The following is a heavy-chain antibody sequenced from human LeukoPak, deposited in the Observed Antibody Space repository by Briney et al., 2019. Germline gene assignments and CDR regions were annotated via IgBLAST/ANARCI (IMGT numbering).Heavy chain of an antibody. CDR3: ARWRDGYNYYFDY. Sequence: PGGSLRLSCAASGFTVSINYMSWVRQAPGKGLEWVSVIYSGGSTNYADSVKGRFTISRDNSKNTLYLQMNSLRAEDTAVYYCARWRDGYNYYFDYWGQGTLVTVSS. D-gene: IGHD5-24*01. J-gene: IGHJ4*02. V-gene: IGHV3-53*01. CDR2: IYSGGST. CDR1: GFTVSINY.